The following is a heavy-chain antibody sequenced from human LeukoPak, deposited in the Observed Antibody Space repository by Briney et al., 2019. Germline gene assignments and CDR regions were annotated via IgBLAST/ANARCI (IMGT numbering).Heavy chain of an antibody. Sequence: GGSLRLSCAASGFSFSNYGMHWVRQAPGKGLEWVSLIRYDGSNEYYSDSVKGRFSSSRDNSKDTLYLQMNSLRAEDTAVYYCASYSSGVYWGQGTLVTVSS. CDR1: GFSFSNYG. CDR2: IRYDGSNE. J-gene: IGHJ4*02. D-gene: IGHD3-22*01. CDR3: ASYSSGVY. V-gene: IGHV3-30*02.